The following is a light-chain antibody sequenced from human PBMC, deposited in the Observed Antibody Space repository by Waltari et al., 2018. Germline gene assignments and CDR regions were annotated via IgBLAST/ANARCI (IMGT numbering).Light chain of an antibody. CDR1: SGHSSNV. CDR2: VNSDGSH. Sequence: QLVLTQSPSASASLGASVKLTCTLSSGHSSNVIAWLQQQPEKGPRYLLKVNSDGSHNKGDEIPDRFSGSRSGAERYRTISRLQSEEEADYYCQTGGNGTWVFGGGTKLTVL. CDR3: QTGGNGTWV. V-gene: IGLV4-69*01. J-gene: IGLJ3*02.